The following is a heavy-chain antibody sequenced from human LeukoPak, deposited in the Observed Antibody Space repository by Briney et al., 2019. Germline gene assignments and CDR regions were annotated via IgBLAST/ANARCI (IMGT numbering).Heavy chain of an antibody. CDR2: IRYDGTEQ. J-gene: IGHJ4*02. D-gene: IGHD3-10*01. CDR1: GFTFSRYG. Sequence: GGSLRLSCAGSGFTFSRYGIHWVRQAPGKGLQWVAVIRYDGTEQSYADSVKGRFTISRDNSKNTVYLQMNSLRAEDTATYYCARDVWLGQNRFFDYWGQRTLVTVSS. CDR3: ARDVWLGQNRFFDY. V-gene: IGHV3-33*01.